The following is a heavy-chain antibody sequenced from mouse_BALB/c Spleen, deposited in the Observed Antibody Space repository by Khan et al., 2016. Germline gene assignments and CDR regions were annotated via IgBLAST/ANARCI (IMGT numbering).Heavy chain of an antibody. Sequence: EVKLEESGGGLVQPGGSMKLSCVASGFTFSNYWMNWVRQSPEKGLEWVAEIRLKSNNYATHYAESVKGRFTISRDDSKSSVYLQMNNLRAEDTGIYYCTRDGYDDWYFDVWGAGTTVTVSS. CDR2: IRLKSNNYAT. D-gene: IGHD2-2*01. CDR1: GFTFSNYW. V-gene: IGHV6-6*02. CDR3: TRDGYDDWYFDV. J-gene: IGHJ1*01.